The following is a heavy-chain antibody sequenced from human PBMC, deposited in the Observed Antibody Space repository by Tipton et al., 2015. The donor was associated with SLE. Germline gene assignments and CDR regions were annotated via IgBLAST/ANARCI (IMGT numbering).Heavy chain of an antibody. CDR1: GGSISSYY. CDR2: IYYSGGTNYSGST. D-gene: IGHD6-13*01. V-gene: IGHV4-59*08. J-gene: IGHJ4*02. CDR3: ARQPIAAAVTSNYFDY. Sequence: TLSLTCTVSGGSISSYYWSWIRQPPGKGLEWIGYIYYSGGTNYSGSTNYNPSLKSRVTISLDTSKNQFSLKLSPVTAADTAVYYCARQPIAAAVTSNYFDYWGQGTLVTVSS.